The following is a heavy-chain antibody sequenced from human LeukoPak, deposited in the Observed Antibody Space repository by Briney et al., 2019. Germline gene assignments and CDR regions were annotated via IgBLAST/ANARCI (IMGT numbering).Heavy chain of an antibody. V-gene: IGHV1-46*01. CDR1: GYTFTIYY. CDR3: ARAIQLWSHGYFDY. CDR2: INPSGGST. J-gene: IGHJ4*02. Sequence: ASVKVSFTASGYTFTIYYMHWVRQAPGQGREWMGIINPSGGSTSYAQKFQGRVTMTRDTSTSTVYMELSSLRSEDTAVYYCARAIQLWSHGYFDYWGQGTLVTVSS. D-gene: IGHD5-18*01.